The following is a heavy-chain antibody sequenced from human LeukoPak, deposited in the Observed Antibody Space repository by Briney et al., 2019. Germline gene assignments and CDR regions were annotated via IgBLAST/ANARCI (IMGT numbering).Heavy chain of an antibody. J-gene: IGHJ4*02. CDR1: GFTFSSYS. D-gene: IGHD2/OR15-2a*01. V-gene: IGHV3-48*04. CDR3: AKDIRPLLSGLSY. CDR2: ISSSSSTI. Sequence: GGSLRLSCAASGFTFSSYSMNWVRQAPGKGLEWVSYISSSSSTIYYADSVKGRFTISRDNAKNSLYLQMNSLRAEDTALYYCAKDIRPLLSGLSYWGQGTLVTVSS.